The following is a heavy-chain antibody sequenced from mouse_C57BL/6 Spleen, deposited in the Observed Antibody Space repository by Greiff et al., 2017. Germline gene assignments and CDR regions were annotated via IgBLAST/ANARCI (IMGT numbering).Heavy chain of an antibody. V-gene: IGHV1-80*01. CDR3: AKGDYYGTPFDY. CDR1: GYAFSSYW. D-gene: IGHD1-1*01. J-gene: IGHJ2*01. Sequence: QVQLQQSGAELVKPGASVKISCKASGYAFSSYWMNWVKQRPGKGLEWIGQIYPGDGDTNYNGKVKGKATLTADKSSSTAYMQLSSLTSEDSAVYFCAKGDYYGTPFDYWGQGTTLTVSS. CDR2: IYPGDGDT.